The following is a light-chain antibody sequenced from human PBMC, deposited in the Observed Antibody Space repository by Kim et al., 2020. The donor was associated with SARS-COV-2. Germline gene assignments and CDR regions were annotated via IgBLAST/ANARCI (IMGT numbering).Light chain of an antibody. CDR3: AAWDDSLNGWV. J-gene: IGLJ3*02. CDR2: SSN. V-gene: IGLV1-44*01. CDR1: NSNIGSNS. Sequence: GQRVTITCSGSNSNIGSNSVNWYPQRPGKAPKLLIYSSNQRPSGVRDRFSGSKSGTSASLAISGLQSEDEADYYCAAWDDSLNGWVFGGGTQRTVL.